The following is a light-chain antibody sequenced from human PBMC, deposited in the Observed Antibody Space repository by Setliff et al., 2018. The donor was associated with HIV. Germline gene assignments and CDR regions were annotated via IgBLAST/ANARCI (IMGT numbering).Light chain of an antibody. CDR3: ETWNSKIQV. Sequence: QPVLTQSSSASASLGSSVKLTCTLSSGHSGYTITWHQQQPGKAPRFLMNLEGGGTYSKGSGVPDRFSGSSSGADRYLTISNLQSEDEADYYCETWNSKIQVFGGGTKGTVL. J-gene: IGLJ3*02. V-gene: IGLV4-60*03. CDR2: LEGGGTY. CDR1: SGHSGYT.